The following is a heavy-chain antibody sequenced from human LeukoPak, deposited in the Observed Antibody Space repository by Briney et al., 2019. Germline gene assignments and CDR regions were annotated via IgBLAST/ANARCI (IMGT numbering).Heavy chain of an antibody. CDR3: IAGGITARIMDY. CDR1: GFTFSGSA. J-gene: IGHJ4*02. CDR2: IRSKANSYAT. V-gene: IGHV3-73*01. D-gene: IGHD3-16*01. Sequence: GGSLRLSCAASGFTFSGSAMHWVRQASGKGLEWVGRIRSKANSYATAYAASVKGRFTISRDDSKNTAYLQMNSLKTEDTAVYYCIAGGITARIMDYWGRGTLVTVSS.